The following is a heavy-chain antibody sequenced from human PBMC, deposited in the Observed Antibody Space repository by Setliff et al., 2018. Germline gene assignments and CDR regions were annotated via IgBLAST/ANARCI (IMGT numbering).Heavy chain of an antibody. CDR2: IYCSGTT. D-gene: IGHD2-15*01. Sequence: SETLSLTCTVSGGSISSDYWTWIRQPPGKGLEWIGYIYCSGTTNYNPSLKSRVSISIDTSKKQLSLKLSSVTAADAAMYYCARGLNSVSWTFTYWGQGTLVTVSS. V-gene: IGHV4-59*08. J-gene: IGHJ4*02. CDR3: ARGLNSVSWTFTY. CDR1: GGSISSDY.